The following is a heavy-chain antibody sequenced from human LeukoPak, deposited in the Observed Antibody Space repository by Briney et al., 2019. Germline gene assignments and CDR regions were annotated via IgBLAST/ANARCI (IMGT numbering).Heavy chain of an antibody. V-gene: IGHV3-23*01. CDR3: AKGGSYDSSGYYYQPFDD. CDR1: GFTFSSYA. J-gene: IGHJ4*02. CDR2: ISGSGGST. D-gene: IGHD3-22*01. Sequence: GGPLSLSCAASGFTFSSYAMSWVRRAPGKGLEWCSAISGSGGSTYYADSVKGGFTISRDNSKNTLYLQMNSLRAEDTAVYYCAKGGSYDSSGYYYQPFDDWGQGTLVTVSS.